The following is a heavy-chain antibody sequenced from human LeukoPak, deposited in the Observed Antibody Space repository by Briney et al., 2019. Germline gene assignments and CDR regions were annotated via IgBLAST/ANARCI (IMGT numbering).Heavy chain of an antibody. D-gene: IGHD1-26*01. CDR3: ARSWVGATSSAFDI. CDR2: ISTNGGST. J-gene: IGHJ3*02. CDR1: GFTFSNYA. Sequence: GGSLRLSCAASGFTFSNYAMHWVRQAPGKGLEYVSGISTNGGSTYYADSVKGRFTISRDNSKNTLYLQMGSLRAEDMAVYYCARSWVGATSSAFDIWGQGTMVTVSS. V-gene: IGHV3-64*02.